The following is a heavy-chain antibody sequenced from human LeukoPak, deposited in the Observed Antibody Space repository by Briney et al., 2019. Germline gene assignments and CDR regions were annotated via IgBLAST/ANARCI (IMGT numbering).Heavy chain of an antibody. CDR1: GGSISSSSYH. Sequence: SETLSLTCTVSGGSISSSSYHWGWIRQPPGKGLGWSGSVYNGGSTYYNPSLESRVTVSVDTSKNQFSLKLSSVTAADTAIYYCARLGSSSGRYYFDYWGQGTLVTVSS. J-gene: IGHJ4*02. D-gene: IGHD6-6*01. CDR2: VYNGGST. V-gene: IGHV4-39*01. CDR3: ARLGSSSGRYYFDY.